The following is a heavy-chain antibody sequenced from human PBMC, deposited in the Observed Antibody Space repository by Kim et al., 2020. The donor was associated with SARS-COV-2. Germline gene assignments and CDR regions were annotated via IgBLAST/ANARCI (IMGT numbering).Heavy chain of an antibody. CDR3: ARDGYNLDAFDV. V-gene: IGHV3-7*01. D-gene: IGHD5-12*01. CDR2: K. Sequence: KYYVDSLKGRFTVSRDNAKNSLYLQMNSLRAEDTAVYYCARDGYNLDAFDVWGQGTMVTVSS. J-gene: IGHJ3*01.